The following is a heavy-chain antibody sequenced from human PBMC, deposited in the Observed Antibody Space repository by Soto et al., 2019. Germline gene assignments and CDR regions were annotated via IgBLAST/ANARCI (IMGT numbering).Heavy chain of an antibody. CDR3: ARHRVDYDFWSGPNNWFDP. CDR1: GGSISSYY. CDR2: IYYSGST. D-gene: IGHD3-3*01. J-gene: IGHJ5*02. V-gene: IGHV4-59*01. Sequence: SETLSLTCTVSGGSISSYYWSWIRQPPGKGLEWIGYIYYSGSTNYNPSLKSRVTISVDTSKDQFSLKLSSVTAADTAVYYCARHRVDYDFWSGPNNWFDPWGQGTLVTVSS.